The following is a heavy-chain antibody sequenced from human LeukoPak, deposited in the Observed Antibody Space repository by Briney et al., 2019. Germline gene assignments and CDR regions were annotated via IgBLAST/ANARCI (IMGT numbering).Heavy chain of an antibody. J-gene: IGHJ4*02. CDR1: GFTFSSYS. Sequence: GGSLRLSCAASGFTFSSYSMNWVRQAPGKGLEWVSYISSSGSTIYYADSVKGRFTISRDNAKNSLYLQMNSLRAEDTAVYYCARASNYYYDSSGYYLYWGQGTLVTVSS. CDR2: ISSSGSTI. V-gene: IGHV3-48*04. D-gene: IGHD3-22*01. CDR3: ARASNYYYDSSGYYLY.